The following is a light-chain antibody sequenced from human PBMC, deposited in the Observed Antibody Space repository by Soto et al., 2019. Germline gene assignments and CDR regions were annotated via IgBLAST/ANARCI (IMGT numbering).Light chain of an antibody. CDR2: DSS. CDR3: QQYYQWGLS. J-gene: IGKJ4*01. Sequence: VMTQSPANLSVSPGEGVTLSCRASQTVATNLAWYQLKPGQAPRLLIYDSSTRATGIPATFSGSGSGTQFSLTISSQQSEDSAVYFCQQYYQWGLSFGGGTKVEI. V-gene: IGKV3D-15*01. CDR1: QTVATN.